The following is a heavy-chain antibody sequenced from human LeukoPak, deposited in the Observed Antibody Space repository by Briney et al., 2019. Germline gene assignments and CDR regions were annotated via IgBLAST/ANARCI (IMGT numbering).Heavy chain of an antibody. D-gene: IGHD3-16*01. CDR1: GGSIRSYY. J-gene: IGHJ6*02. CDR2: FYYSGGT. Sequence: SETLSLTCTVSGGSIRSYYWSWIRQPPGKGLEWIGYFYYSGGTNYNPSLKSRVTISVDTSKNQFSLKLSSVTAADTAVYYCARVGGDYGMDVWGQGTTVTVSS. V-gene: IGHV4-59*01. CDR3: ARVGGDYGMDV.